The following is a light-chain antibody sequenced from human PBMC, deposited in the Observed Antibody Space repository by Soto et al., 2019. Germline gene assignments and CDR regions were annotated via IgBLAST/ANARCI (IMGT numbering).Light chain of an antibody. CDR1: QGVTTAY. Sequence: EVVLTQSPGTLSLSPGERATLSCRASQGVTTAYLAWYQHKPGQAPRLLIYGASNRATGIPDRFSGSGSGTDFTLTNSRLEPEDFSVDSCQQFGASPLFTFGPGTKVDLK. CDR3: QQFGASPLFT. CDR2: GAS. V-gene: IGKV3-20*01. J-gene: IGKJ3*01.